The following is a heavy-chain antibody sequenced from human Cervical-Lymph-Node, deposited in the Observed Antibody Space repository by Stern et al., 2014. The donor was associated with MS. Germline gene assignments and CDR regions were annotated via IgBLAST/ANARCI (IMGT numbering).Heavy chain of an antibody. D-gene: IGHD5-12*01. J-gene: IGHJ5*02. CDR2: ITPNFATA. CDR3: AFGGRSGYPKHFDP. V-gene: IGHV1-69*01. CDR1: GGTFSTYS. Sequence: VQLVQSGAEVKKPGSSVKVSCKASGGTFSTYSISWVRQAPGQGLEWMGGITPNFATANYARKFHGRVTITADDSTSTAYMELSSLRSEDTAVYYCAFGGRSGYPKHFDPWGQGTVVTVSS.